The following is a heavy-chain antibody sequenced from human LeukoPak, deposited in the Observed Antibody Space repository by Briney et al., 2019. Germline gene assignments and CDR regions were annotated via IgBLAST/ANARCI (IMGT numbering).Heavy chain of an antibody. J-gene: IGHJ4*02. CDR2: IIPILGIA. V-gene: IGHV1-69*04. CDR3: ATDRASSSSWYRMMSFDY. CDR1: GGTFSSYA. Sequence: SVKVSCKASGGTFSSYAISWVRQAPGQGLEWMGRIIPILGIANYAQKFQGRVTITADKSTSTAYMELSSLRSEDTAVYYCATDRASSSSWYRMMSFDYWGQGTLVTVSS. D-gene: IGHD6-13*01.